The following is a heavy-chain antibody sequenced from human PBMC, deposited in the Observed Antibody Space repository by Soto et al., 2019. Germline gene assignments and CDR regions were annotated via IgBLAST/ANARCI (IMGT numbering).Heavy chain of an antibody. CDR3: AKKVNSGPGSQYFDY. J-gene: IGHJ4*02. D-gene: IGHD3-10*01. Sequence: GGSLRLSXAASGFTFSSYSMSWVRQAPGKGLEWVSGFRTGGDDGTTYYADSVKGRFTISRDNSKNTLFLQMNSLRAEDTAIYYCAKKVNSGPGSQYFDYWGQGTLVTVSS. V-gene: IGHV3-23*01. CDR2: FRTGGDDGTT. CDR1: GFTFSSYS.